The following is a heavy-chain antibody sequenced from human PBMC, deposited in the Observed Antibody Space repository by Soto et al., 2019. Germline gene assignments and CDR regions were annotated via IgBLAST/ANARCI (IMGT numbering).Heavy chain of an antibody. J-gene: IGHJ4*02. D-gene: IGHD3-16*02. CDR1: GFTFSSFG. Sequence: GGSLRLSCAASGFTFSSFGMHWVRQAPGKGLEWVALVLYDGSDKYYADSVRGRFTISRDNSKNTLYLQMNSLRAEDTAVYYCAKDSNIVSLVFDYWSQGTLVTVSS. CDR3: AKDSNIVSLVFDY. V-gene: IGHV3-30*18. CDR2: VLYDGSDK.